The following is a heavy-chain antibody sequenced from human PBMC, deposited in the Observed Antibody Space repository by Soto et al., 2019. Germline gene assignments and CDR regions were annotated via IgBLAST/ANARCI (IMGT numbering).Heavy chain of an antibody. D-gene: IGHD3-10*01. Sequence: QVQLVESGGGVVQPGTSLRLSCAASGFPFTTYGMHWVREGPAKGLEWVAVISYDGSNTYYADSVKGRFTISRDNSKNTLYLQMNSLRPEDTALYYCVGGQYYFDYRGQGTLVIVSS. V-gene: IGHV3-30*03. CDR3: VGGQYYFDY. CDR1: GFPFTTYG. CDR2: ISYDGSNT. J-gene: IGHJ4*02.